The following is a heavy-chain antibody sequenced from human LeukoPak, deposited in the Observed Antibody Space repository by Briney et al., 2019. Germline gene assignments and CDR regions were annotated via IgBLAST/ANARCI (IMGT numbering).Heavy chain of an antibody. CDR1: GFSTADYG. CDR3: ARDLSATWYSLAY. D-gene: IGHD2-15*01. V-gene: IGHV3-20*03. Sequence: RGCLRLSPVRAGFSTADYGMSWVRQGPREGVGRVAGIDWNGDALQYADSVKGRFTISRDNAKNSLYLQMNTLRPEDTAVYYCARDLSATWYSLAYWGQETLVTVSS. CDR2: IDWNGDAL. J-gene: IGHJ4*02.